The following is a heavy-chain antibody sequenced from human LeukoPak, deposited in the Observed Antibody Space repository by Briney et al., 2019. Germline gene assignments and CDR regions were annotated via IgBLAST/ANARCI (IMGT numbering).Heavy chain of an antibody. CDR1: GGSISSYY. CDR2: IYYSGST. Sequence: SETLSLTCTVSGGSISSYYWSWIRQPPGKGLEWIGYIYYSGSTNYNPSLKSRVTISVDTPKNQFSLKLSSVTAADTAVYYCARDRWAAAGYYYYYMDVWGKGTTVTVSS. V-gene: IGHV4-59*01. CDR3: ARDRWAAAGYYYYYMDV. J-gene: IGHJ6*03. D-gene: IGHD6-13*01.